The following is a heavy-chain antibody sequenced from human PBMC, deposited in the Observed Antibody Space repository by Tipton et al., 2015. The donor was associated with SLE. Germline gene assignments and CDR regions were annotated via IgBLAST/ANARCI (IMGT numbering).Heavy chain of an antibody. D-gene: IGHD6-19*01. CDR1: GYSISSGYS. J-gene: IGHJ4*02. Sequence: TLSLTCAVSGYSISSGYSWGWIRQPPGKGLEWIGSIYYSGTTYYNPSLKSRVTISVDTSKNQFSLKLSSVTAADTAVYYCARDPIGSQWLVESYFDYWGQGTLVTVSS. CDR2: IYYSGTT. V-gene: IGHV4-38-2*02. CDR3: ARDPIGSQWLVESYFDY.